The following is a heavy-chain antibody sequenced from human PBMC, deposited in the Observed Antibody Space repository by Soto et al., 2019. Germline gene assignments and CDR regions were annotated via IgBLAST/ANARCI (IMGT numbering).Heavy chain of an antibody. CDR2: INAGNGNT. J-gene: IGHJ5*02. V-gene: IGHV1-3*01. Sequence: QVQLVQSGAEVKKPGASVKVSCKASGYTFTSYAMHWVRQDPGQRLEWMGWINAGNGNTKYSRKFKGRVTITRDPSASTAYMELSSLRSEDTAVYYCARGSGLTWFDPWAEGTLFTVSS. D-gene: IGHD3-10*01. CDR3: ARGSGLTWFDP. CDR1: GYTFTSYA.